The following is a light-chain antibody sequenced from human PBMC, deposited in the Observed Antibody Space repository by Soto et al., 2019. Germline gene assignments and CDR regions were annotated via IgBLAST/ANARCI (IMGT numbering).Light chain of an antibody. CDR3: QQSYGTPLT. V-gene: IGKV1-39*01. J-gene: IGKJ4*01. CDR2: AAS. CDR1: QSISNY. Sequence: DMEMTQSPSSLSASVGDRVTITCRASQSISNYLNWYQHKPGKVPKLLIYAASSLQSGVPTRFSGSGSGTYFTLTINSLQPEDFATYYCQQSYGTPLTCGGGTKIEIK.